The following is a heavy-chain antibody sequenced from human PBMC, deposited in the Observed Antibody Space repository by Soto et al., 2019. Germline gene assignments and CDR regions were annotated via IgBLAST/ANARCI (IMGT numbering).Heavy chain of an antibody. V-gene: IGHV1-2*04. D-gene: IGHD3-10*01. CDR1: GGTFSSYA. CDR2: INPNNGGA. CDR3: ARDGAGAGNYYGMDV. J-gene: IGHJ6*02. Sequence: ASVKGSCKASGGTFSSYAISWVRLAPGQGLEWMGWINPNNGGANSAQKFQGWVTLTRDTSISTAYMELTRLTSDDTAVYYCARDGAGAGNYYGMDVWGQGTTVTVSS.